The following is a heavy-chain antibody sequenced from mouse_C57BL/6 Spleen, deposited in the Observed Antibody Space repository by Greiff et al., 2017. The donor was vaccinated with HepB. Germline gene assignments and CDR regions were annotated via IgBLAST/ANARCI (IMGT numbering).Heavy chain of an antibody. CDR1: GFTFSSYA. CDR3: ARDQGAMDY. J-gene: IGHJ4*01. V-gene: IGHV5-4*01. D-gene: IGHD3-2*02. Sequence: DVQLQESGGGLVKPGGSLKLSCAASGFTFSSYAMSWVRQTPEKRLEWVATISDGGSYTYYPDNVKGRFNISRDNAKNNLYLQMSHLKAEDTAMYYCARDQGAMDYWGQGTSVTVSS. CDR2: ISDGGSYT.